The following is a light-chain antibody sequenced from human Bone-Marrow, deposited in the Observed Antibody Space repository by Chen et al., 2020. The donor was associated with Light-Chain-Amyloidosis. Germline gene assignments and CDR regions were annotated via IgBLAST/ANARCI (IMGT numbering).Light chain of an antibody. J-gene: IGLJ2*01. CDR3: QSADSSGTYEVI. V-gene: IGLV3-25*03. CDR2: RDT. Sequence: SYELTQPPSVSVSPGQTTRITCSGDDLPTKYAYWYQQKPGQAPVLVIHRDTERPSGISERCSGSSSGTTATLTSSGVQAEDEADYHCQSADSSGTYEVIFGGGTKLTVL. CDR1: DLPTKY.